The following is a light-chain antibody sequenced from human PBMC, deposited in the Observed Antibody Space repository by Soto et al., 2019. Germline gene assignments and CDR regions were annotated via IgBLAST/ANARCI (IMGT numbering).Light chain of an antibody. Sequence: SYELTQPSSVSVSPGQTARITCSGDVLAKKYARWFRQKPGQAPVLVIYKDSERPSGIPERFSGSSSGTTVTLTISGAQVEDEADYYCYSAADNNLVFGGGTQLTVL. CDR1: VLAKKY. CDR3: YSAADNNLV. CDR2: KDS. V-gene: IGLV3-27*01. J-gene: IGLJ2*01.